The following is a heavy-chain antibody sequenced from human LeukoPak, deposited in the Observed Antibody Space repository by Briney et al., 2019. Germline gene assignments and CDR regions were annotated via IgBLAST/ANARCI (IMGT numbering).Heavy chain of an antibody. D-gene: IGHD5-24*01. J-gene: IGHJ3*02. CDR3: ARDAVRGDGYNSYGFDI. Sequence: GGSLTLSCVASGFTFNTYWMHWVRQAPGNGLVWVSWLNGDGISTNYADSVRGRFTISRDNAKNTLYLLINSVRAEDRAVDYCARDAVRGDGYNSYGFDIWAQGTMDSVSS. CDR2: LNGDGIST. V-gene: IGHV3-74*01. CDR1: GFTFNTYW.